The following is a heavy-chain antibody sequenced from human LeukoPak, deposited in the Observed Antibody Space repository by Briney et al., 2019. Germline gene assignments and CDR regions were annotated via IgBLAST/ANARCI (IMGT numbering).Heavy chain of an antibody. J-gene: IGHJ5*02. Sequence: SETLSLTCAVYGGSFSDNYWSWIRQPAGKGLEWIGRIYTSGSTNYNPSLKSRVTISGDTSKNQFSLRLSSVTAADTAVYYCARQEIGLRSFDPWGQGTLVTVSS. V-gene: IGHV4-59*10. CDR2: IYTSGST. CDR3: ARQEIGLRSFDP. D-gene: IGHD3/OR15-3a*01. CDR1: GGSFSDNY.